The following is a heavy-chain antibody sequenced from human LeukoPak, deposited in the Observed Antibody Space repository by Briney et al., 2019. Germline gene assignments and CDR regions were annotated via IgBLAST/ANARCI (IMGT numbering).Heavy chain of an antibody. V-gene: IGHV3-49*04. J-gene: IGHJ4*02. CDR3: TRLYFVWLEGFLYYFDY. D-gene: IGHD3-9*01. Sequence: GGCLRLSCTACGHTLGDYAMRWVREAPAKGRGWGGFIRSKAYGGPTEYAACVKGRFTISRDDSKCIAYLQMNSLKTEDTAVYYCTRLYFVWLEGFLYYFDYWGQGTLVTVSS. CDR1: GHTLGDYA. CDR2: IRSKAYGGPT.